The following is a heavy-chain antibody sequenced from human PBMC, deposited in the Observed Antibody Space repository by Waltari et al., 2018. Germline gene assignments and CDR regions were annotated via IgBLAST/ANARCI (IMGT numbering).Heavy chain of an antibody. Sequence: EVQLLESGGGLVQPGGSLRLSCAASGFTFSSYAMSWVRQAPGKGLEWFSAISGSGGSTYYADSVKGRFTISRDNSKNTLYLQMNSLRAEDTAVYYCAKGSLMVYATPRFQHWGQGTLVTVSS. J-gene: IGHJ1*01. V-gene: IGHV3-23*01. CDR3: AKGSLMVYATPRFQH. D-gene: IGHD2-8*01. CDR2: ISGSGGST. CDR1: GFTFSSYA.